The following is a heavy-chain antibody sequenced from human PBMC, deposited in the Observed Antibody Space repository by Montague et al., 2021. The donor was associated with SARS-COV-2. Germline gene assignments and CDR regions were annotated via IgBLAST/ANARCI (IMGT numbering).Heavy chain of an antibody. D-gene: IGHD5-18*01. V-gene: IGHV4-61*02. Sequence: TLSLTCTVSGDSISSGNFHWNWIRQPAGEGPEWIGRMYISGISDYNPSLKSRVTISLDTSKNQVSLKLTSVTAAAMAVYYCARSHAYGYGADAPDIWGQGTMVTVSS. CDR2: MYISGIS. CDR3: ARSHAYGYGADAPDI. CDR1: GDSISSGNFH. J-gene: IGHJ3*02.